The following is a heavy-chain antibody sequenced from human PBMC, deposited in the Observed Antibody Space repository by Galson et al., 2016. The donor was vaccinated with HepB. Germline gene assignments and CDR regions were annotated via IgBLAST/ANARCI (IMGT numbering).Heavy chain of an antibody. CDR1: VVPMNTGGFY. D-gene: IGHD3-3*01. V-gene: IGHV4-31*03. Sequence: TLSLTCTVSVVPMNTGGFYWNWIRQLPGKGLEWIGNIYYNGSTRYNPSLKSRLSMSIDTSKNQFSLRLRSVTAAATAVYYCASDVSDFSGGMDVWGQGTTVSVS. CDR2: IYYNGST. CDR3: ASDVSDFSGGMDV. J-gene: IGHJ6*02.